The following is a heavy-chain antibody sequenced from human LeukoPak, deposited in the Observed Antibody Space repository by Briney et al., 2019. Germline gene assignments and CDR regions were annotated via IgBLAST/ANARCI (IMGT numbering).Heavy chain of an antibody. J-gene: IGHJ4*02. Sequence: SETLSLTCTVSGGSISSSSSYWGWIRQPPGKGLEWIGSIYYSGTTYYNPSLKSRLTISVDTSKNQFSLKLTSVTAADTAIYYCARRDYYGGNPVLDYWGQGTLVTVS. CDR2: IYYSGTT. D-gene: IGHD4-23*01. CDR1: GGSISSSSSY. V-gene: IGHV4-39*01. CDR3: ARRDYYGGNPVLDY.